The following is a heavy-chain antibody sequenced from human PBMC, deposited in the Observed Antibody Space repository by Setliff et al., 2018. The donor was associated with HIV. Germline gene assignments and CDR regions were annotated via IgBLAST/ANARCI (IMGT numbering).Heavy chain of an antibody. J-gene: IGHJ4*02. CDR1: GGSISGSSYY. Sequence: SETLSLTCTVSGGSISGSSYYWGWIRQPPGKGLEWIGSIFHSGSTYYNPSLKSRVTISVDKSKNQFSLKPSSVTAADTAVYYCARDQRLSYWGQGTLVTVSS. CDR3: ARDQRLSY. V-gene: IGHV4-39*07. CDR2: IFHSGST.